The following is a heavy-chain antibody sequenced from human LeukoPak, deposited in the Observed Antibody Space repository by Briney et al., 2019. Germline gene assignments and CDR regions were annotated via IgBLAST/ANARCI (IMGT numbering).Heavy chain of an antibody. J-gene: IGHJ5*02. D-gene: IGHD2-2*01. CDR2: IYYSGST. V-gene: IGHV4-30-4*08. CDR3: ARVRCSSTSCRKGRDKWFGP. Sequence: SETLSLTCTVSGGSISSGDYYWSWIRQPPGKGLEWIGYIYYSGSTYYNPSLKSRVIISVDTSKNQFSLKLSSVTAADTAVYYCARVRCSSTSCRKGRDKWFGPWGQGTLVTVSS. CDR1: GGSISSGDYY.